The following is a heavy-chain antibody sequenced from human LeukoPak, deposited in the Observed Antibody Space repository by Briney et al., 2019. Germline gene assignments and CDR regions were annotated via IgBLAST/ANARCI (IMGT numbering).Heavy chain of an antibody. CDR3: AKGDDSKGDAFDI. D-gene: IGHD3-22*01. J-gene: IGHJ3*02. V-gene: IGHV3-7*03. CDR2: IKQDGSAK. CDR1: GFSFSSYW. Sequence: GGSLRLSCAASGFSFSSYWMTWVRQSPGQGLEWVANIKQDGSAKYYVDSVKGRLTISRDNAKNSFHLQMNSLRAEDTAVYYCAKGDDSKGDAFDIWGQGTMVTVSS.